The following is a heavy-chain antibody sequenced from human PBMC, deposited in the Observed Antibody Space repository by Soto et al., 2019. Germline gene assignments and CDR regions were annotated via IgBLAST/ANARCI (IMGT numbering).Heavy chain of an antibody. CDR2: ISAYNGNT. CDR1: GYTFNRDG. CDR3: ASSVSGVPYPY. Sequence: ASVKVSCKASGYTFNRDGISWVRQAPGQGLEWMGWISAYNGNTNYAQKLQGRVTMTTDTSTSTAYMELRSLRSDDTAVYYCASSVSGVPYPYWGQGTLVTVSS. D-gene: IGHD3-10*01. V-gene: IGHV1-18*01. J-gene: IGHJ4*02.